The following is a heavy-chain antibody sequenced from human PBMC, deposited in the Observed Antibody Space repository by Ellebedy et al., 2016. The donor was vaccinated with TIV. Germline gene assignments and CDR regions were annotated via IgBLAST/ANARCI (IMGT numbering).Heavy chain of an antibody. CDR2: ISGSGSST. Sequence: GESLKISXAASGFSFRMYDMGWVRQVPGKGLGWVSGISGSGSSTHYADSVKGRFTISRDKSKNTVSLQMNSLRAEDTALYYCAKGYFSRAYCGGDCYLDDPFDVWGQGTVVTVSS. J-gene: IGHJ3*01. V-gene: IGHV3-23*01. CDR1: GFSFRMYD. CDR3: AKGYFSRAYCGGDCYLDDPFDV. D-gene: IGHD2-21*01.